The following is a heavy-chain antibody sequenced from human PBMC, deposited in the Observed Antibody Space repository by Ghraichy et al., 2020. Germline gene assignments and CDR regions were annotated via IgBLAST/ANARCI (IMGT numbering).Heavy chain of an antibody. J-gene: IGHJ4*02. CDR1: GGSFNDFN. Sequence: SETLSLTCAAFGGSFNDFNWSWIRQSPGKGLEWIGGITHSGGTNYNPSLKSRVTISADMSASQLSLKVPSVTAADTAVYYCARGWWEALESWGQGSLVIVSS. V-gene: IGHV4-34*01. CDR3: ARGWWEALES. D-gene: IGHD1-26*01. CDR2: ITHSGGT.